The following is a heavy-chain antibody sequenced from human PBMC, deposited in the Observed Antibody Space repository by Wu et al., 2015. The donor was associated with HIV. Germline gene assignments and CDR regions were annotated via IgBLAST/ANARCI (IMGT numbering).Heavy chain of an antibody. Sequence: QVQLVQSGAELKKPGASVNISCKASGYPFTSYYIHWVRQAPGQGLEWMGLINPGIGSTYYAEKFQGRVTMTRDTSTNTVNMQLGTLTSKDTAVYYCNRGMQRWVNDAFDIWGPRTMVTVSS. CDR1: GYPFTSYY. CDR3: NRGMQRWVNDAFDI. V-gene: IGHV1-46*03. J-gene: IGHJ3*02. CDR2: INPGIGST. D-gene: IGHD6-25*01.